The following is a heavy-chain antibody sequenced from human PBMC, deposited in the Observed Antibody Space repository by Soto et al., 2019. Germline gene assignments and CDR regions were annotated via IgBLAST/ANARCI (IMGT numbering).Heavy chain of an antibody. D-gene: IGHD3-10*01. CDR3: VRVRENLEGAGKFYSFGP. Sequence: SQTLSLTCFISGDSVSNNGAAWDWLSQSPSRGLEWLGRTYYRSMWYNNSAPSVMSRVTIYADTSQTQFSLHLCAVSPENTAVYYCVRVRENLEGAGKFYSFGPWGKGTRVTVPQ. CDR2: TYYRSMWYN. CDR1: GDSVSNNGAA. J-gene: IGHJ5*02. V-gene: IGHV6-1*01.